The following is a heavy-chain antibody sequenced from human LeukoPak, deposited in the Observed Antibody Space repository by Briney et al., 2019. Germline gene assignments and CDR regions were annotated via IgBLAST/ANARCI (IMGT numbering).Heavy chain of an antibody. D-gene: IGHD5-12*01. CDR1: GLTFSSYA. J-gene: IGHJ4*02. Sequence: PGGSLRLSCAASGLTFSSYAMSWVRQAPGKGLEWVSAISGSGSSTYYADSVKGRFTISRDNSKNTLYLQMNSLRAEDTAVYYCAKDFSGYDTCDYWGQGTLVTVSS. V-gene: IGHV3-23*01. CDR3: AKDFSGYDTCDY. CDR2: ISGSGSST.